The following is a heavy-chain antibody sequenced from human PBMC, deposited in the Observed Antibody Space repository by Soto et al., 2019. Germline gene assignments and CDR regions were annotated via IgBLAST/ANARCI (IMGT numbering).Heavy chain of an antibody. J-gene: IGHJ4*02. D-gene: IGHD3-22*01. CDR1: GGPISSGGYS. Sequence: QLHLQESGSGLVQPSQTLSLTCAVSGGPISSGGYSWSWIRQPPGKGLEWIGYIYHSGSTYYNQSLQSRVTISVDMSKNQFSLKLSSVTAADTAVYYCARISSGYDYWGQGTLVTVA. CDR2: IYHSGST. V-gene: IGHV4-30-2*01. CDR3: ARISSGYDY.